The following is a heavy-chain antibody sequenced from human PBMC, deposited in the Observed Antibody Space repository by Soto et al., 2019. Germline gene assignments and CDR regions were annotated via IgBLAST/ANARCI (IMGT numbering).Heavy chain of an antibody. CDR1: GGSISSYY. V-gene: IGHV4-59*01. J-gene: IGHJ5*02. D-gene: IGHD1-1*01. Sequence: SETLSLTCTVSGGSISSYYWSWIRQPPGKGLEWIGYIYYSGSTNYNPSLKSRVTISVDTSKNQFSLKLSSVTAADTAVYYCARTSRNWNDWFGPWGQGTLVTVSS. CDR3: ARTSRNWNDWFGP. CDR2: IYYSGST.